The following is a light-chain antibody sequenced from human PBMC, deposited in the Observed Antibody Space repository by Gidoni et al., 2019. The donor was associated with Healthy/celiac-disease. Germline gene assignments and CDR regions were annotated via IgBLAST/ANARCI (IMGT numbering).Light chain of an antibody. Sequence: DIQMTQSPSSLSASVGDRVTITCRASQSISSYLNWYQQKPGKAPKLLIYAASSLQSGVQSRFSGSGSGTDFTLTISSLQPEDFATYYCQQSYSTPNTFGQXTRLEIK. CDR2: AAS. CDR1: QSISSY. J-gene: IGKJ5*01. CDR3: QQSYSTPNT. V-gene: IGKV1-39*01.